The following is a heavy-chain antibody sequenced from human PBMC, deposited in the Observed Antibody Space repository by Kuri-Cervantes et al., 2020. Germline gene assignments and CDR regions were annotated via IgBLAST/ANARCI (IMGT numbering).Heavy chain of an antibody. J-gene: IGHJ4*02. CDR3: SGGGY. CDR1: GGSVRSNNYY. V-gene: IGHV4-61*01. Sequence: SETLSLTCTVSGGSVRSNNYYWDWIRQPPGKGLEWIGEISYSGDTKYNPSLDSRVTISADTSKNQFSLKLTFVTAADTAMYFCSGGGYWGQGTLVTVSS. CDR2: ISYSGDT.